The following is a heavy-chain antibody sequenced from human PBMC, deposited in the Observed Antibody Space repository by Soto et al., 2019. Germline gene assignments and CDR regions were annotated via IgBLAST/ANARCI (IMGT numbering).Heavy chain of an antibody. CDR3: AKDRISYFDY. CDR2: ISGSGGST. Sequence: GGSLRLSCAASGFTFSSYAMSWVRQAPGKGLEWVSVISGSGGSTYYADSVKGRFTISRDNSKNTLYLQMNSLRVEDTAVYHCAKDRISYFDYWGQGTLVTSPQ. J-gene: IGHJ4*02. V-gene: IGHV3-23*01. CDR1: GFTFSSYA.